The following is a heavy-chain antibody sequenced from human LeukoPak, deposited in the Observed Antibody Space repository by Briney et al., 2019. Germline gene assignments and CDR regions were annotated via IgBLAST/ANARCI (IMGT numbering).Heavy chain of an antibody. CDR1: GYTFTGYY. V-gene: IGHV1-2*02. CDR3: ARVLRAAAGTRLAYPA. CDR2: INPNSGGT. Sequence: ASVKVSCKASGYTFTGYYMHWVRQAPGQGLEWMGWINPNSGGTNYAQKFQGRVTMTSDTSISTAYMELSRLRSDDTAVYYCARVLRAAAGTRLAYPAWGQGTLVTASS. D-gene: IGHD6-13*01. J-gene: IGHJ4*02.